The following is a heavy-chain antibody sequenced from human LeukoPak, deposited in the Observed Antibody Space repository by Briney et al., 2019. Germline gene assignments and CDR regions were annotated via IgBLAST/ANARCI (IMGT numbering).Heavy chain of an antibody. CDR3: ARGRRYSSSSFDP. Sequence: SETLSLTCTVSGGSISSSSYYWGWIRQPPGKGLEWIGSIYYSGSTYYNPSLKSRVTISVDTSKNQFSLKLSSVTAADTAVYYCARGRRYSSSSFDPWGQGTLVTVSS. CDR1: GGSISSSSYY. J-gene: IGHJ5*02. V-gene: IGHV4-39*07. CDR2: IYYSGST. D-gene: IGHD6-6*01.